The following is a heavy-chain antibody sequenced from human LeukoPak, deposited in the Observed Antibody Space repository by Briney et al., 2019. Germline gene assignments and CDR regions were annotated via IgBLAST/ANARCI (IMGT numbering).Heavy chain of an antibody. CDR2: ISYDGSNK. CDR1: GFTFRSYA. V-gene: IGHV3-30*04. D-gene: IGHD3-22*01. J-gene: IGHJ5*02. CDR3: ARVLRSYYDSSKNWFDP. Sequence: GGSLRLSCAASGFTFRSYAMHWVRQAPGKGLEWVAVISYDGSNKYYADSVKGRFTISRDNSKNRDNSKNTLYLQMNSLRAEDTAVYYCARVLRSYYDSSKNWFDPWGQGTLVTVPS.